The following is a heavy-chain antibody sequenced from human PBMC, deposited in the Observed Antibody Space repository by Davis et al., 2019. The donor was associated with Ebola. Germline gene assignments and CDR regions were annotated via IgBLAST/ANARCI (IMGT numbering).Heavy chain of an antibody. CDR1: GGSISSYY. CDR3: ARQPSSGSYYPFAFDI. D-gene: IGHD1-26*01. Sequence: PSETLSLTCTVSGGSISSYYWSWIRQPPGKALEWIGYIYYSGSTNYNPSLKSRVTISVDTSKNQFSLKLSSVTAADTAVYYCARQPSSGSYYPFAFDIWGQGTMVTVSS. CDR2: IYYSGST. J-gene: IGHJ3*02. V-gene: IGHV4-59*08.